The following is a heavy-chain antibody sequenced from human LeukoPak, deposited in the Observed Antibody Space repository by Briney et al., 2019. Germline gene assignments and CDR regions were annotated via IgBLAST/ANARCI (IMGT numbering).Heavy chain of an antibody. CDR3: AKARYYDSSGYLPDDY. D-gene: IGHD3-22*01. Sequence: GGSLRLSCAASGFTFSSYAMSWVRQARGKGLEWVSAISGSGGSTYYADSVKGRFTISRDNSKNTLYLQMNSLRAEDTAVYYCAKARYYDSSGYLPDDYWGQGTLVTVSS. CDR2: ISGSGGST. V-gene: IGHV3-23*01. CDR1: GFTFSSYA. J-gene: IGHJ4*02.